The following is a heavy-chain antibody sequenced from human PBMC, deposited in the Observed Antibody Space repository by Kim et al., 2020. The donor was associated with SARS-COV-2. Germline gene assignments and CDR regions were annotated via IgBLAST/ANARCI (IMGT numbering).Heavy chain of an antibody. CDR3: ARGTYCSGGSCYRGMDV. D-gene: IGHD2-15*01. Sequence: SETLSLTCAVYGGSFSGYYWSWIRQPPGKGLEWIGEINHSGSTNYNPSLKSRVTMSVDTSKNQFSLNLSSVTAADTAVYHCARGTYCSGGSCYRGMDVWG. CDR2: INHSGST. J-gene: IGHJ6*01. V-gene: IGHV4-34*01. CDR1: GGSFSGYY.